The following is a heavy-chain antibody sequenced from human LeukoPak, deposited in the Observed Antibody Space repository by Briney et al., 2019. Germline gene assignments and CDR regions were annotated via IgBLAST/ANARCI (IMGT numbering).Heavy chain of an antibody. V-gene: IGHV3-11*06. J-gene: IGHJ4*02. CDR1: GFTFSNYY. CDR3: ARDQGENYDSSGYYPY. Sequence: GGALRLSCAASGFTFSNYYMSWIRQAPGKGREWVAYISGSSGSTNYAESVMGRFTISRDNSNNSLYLQMNSLRAEDTAVYYCARDQGENYDSSGYYPYWGQGTLVTVSS. CDR2: ISGSSGST. D-gene: IGHD3-22*01.